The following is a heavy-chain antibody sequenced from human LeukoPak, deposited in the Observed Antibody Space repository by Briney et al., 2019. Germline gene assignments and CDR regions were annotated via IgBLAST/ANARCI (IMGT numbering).Heavy chain of an antibody. J-gene: IGHJ6*02. CDR3: ARGDSSSWHYYYGMDV. CDR1: GGSISSYY. V-gene: IGHV4-59*12. CDR2: IYDSGST. D-gene: IGHD6-6*01. Sequence: SETLSLTCTVSGGSISSYYWSWIRQPPGKGLEWIGYIYDSGSTNYNPSLKSRVTISVDTSKNQFSLKLSSVTAADTAVYYCARGDSSSWHYYYGMDVWGQGTTVTVSS.